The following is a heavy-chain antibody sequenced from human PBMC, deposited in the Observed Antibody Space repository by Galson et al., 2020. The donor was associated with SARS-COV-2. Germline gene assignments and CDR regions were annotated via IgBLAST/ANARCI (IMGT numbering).Heavy chain of an antibody. CDR1: GLTFSSYS. CDR2: ISSSSSTI. Sequence: GGSLRLSCAASGLTFSSYSMNWVRQAPGKGLEWVSYISSSSSTIYYADSVKGRFTISRDNAKNSLYLQMNSLRAEDTAVYYCARAPDYYYFYMDVWGKGTTVTISS. V-gene: IGHV3-48*01. J-gene: IGHJ6*03. CDR3: ARAPDYYYFYMDV.